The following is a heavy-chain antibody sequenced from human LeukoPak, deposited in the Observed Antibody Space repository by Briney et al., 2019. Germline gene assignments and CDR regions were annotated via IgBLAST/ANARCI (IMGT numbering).Heavy chain of an antibody. Sequence: GASVKVSCKASGYTFTGYYMHWLRQAPGQGLEWMGWINPNSGGTNYAQKFQGRVTMTRDTSISTAYMELSRLRSDDTALYYCARVVPAARFDPWGNGTPVTVSS. D-gene: IGHD2-2*01. CDR2: INPNSGGT. CDR3: ARVVPAARFDP. V-gene: IGHV1-2*02. CDR1: GYTFTGYY. J-gene: IGHJ5*02.